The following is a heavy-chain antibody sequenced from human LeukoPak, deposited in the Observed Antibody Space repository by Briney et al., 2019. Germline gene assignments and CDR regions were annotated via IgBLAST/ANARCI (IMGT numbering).Heavy chain of an antibody. CDR2: IYTSGST. J-gene: IGHJ6*02. Sequence: SETLSLTCTVSGGSISSYYWSWIRQPAGKGLEWIGRIYTSGSTNYNPSLKSRVTMSVDTSKNQFSLKLSSVTAADTAVYYCARDGVCSGGSCYSYYYYGMDVCGQETTVTVSS. CDR1: GGSISSYY. D-gene: IGHD2-15*01. CDR3: ARDGVCSGGSCYSYYYYGMDV. V-gene: IGHV4-4*07.